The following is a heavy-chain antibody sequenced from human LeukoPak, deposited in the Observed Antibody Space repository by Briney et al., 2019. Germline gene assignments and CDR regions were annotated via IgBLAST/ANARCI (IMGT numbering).Heavy chain of an antibody. CDR3: ARDKGSFDWSYPISYYFDY. CDR2: ISGSGGST. D-gene: IGHD3-9*01. V-gene: IGHV3-23*01. J-gene: IGHJ4*02. Sequence: GGSLRLSCAASGFTFSSYAMSWVRQAPGKGLEWVSAISGSGGSTYYADSVKGRFTISRDNSKNTLYLQMNSLRAEDTAVYYCARDKGSFDWSYPISYYFDYWGQGTLVTVSS. CDR1: GFTFSSYA.